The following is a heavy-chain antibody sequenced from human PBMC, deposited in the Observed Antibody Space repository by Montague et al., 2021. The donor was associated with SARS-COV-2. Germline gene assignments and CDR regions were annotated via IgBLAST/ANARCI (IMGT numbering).Heavy chain of an antibody. D-gene: IGHD2/OR15-2a*01. J-gene: IGHJ4*03. Sequence: SETLSLTCSVSGGSISSSSHYWAWIRQTPGRRLEWIGSIYYSGTTLYHPSIKSRITMSVHTSHNQFSLQLNSVSATDKAIYYCARAQMAVTEYYPDDWGQGILVTVSS. CDR1: GGSISSSSHY. V-gene: IGHV4-39*01. CDR2: IYYSGTT. CDR3: ARAQMAVTEYYPDD.